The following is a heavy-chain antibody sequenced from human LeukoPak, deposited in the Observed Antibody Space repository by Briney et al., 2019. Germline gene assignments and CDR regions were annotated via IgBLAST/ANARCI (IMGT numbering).Heavy chain of an antibody. CDR3: AKVLSVTVTFDY. Sequence: PGGSLRLSCAASGFTFSSYAMSWVRQAPGKGLEWVSAISGSGGSTYYADSVKGRFTISRDNSKNTLYLQMNSLRAEDMAVYYCAKVLSVTVTFDYWGQGTLVTVSS. D-gene: IGHD4-17*01. CDR1: GFTFSSYA. V-gene: IGHV3-23*01. J-gene: IGHJ4*02. CDR2: ISGSGGST.